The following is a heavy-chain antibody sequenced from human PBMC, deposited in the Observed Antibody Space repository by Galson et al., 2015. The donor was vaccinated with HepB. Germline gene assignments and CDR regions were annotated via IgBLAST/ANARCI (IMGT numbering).Heavy chain of an antibody. D-gene: IGHD2-2*02. J-gene: IGHJ4*02. CDR2: IYYSGST. CDR1: GGSISSSSYY. V-gene: IGHV4-31*03. CDR3: ARWGCSSTSCYTGGFDY. Sequence: CTVSGGSISSSSYYWGWIRQPPGKGLEWIGYIYYSGSTYYNPSLKSRVTISVDTSKNQFSLKLNSVTAADTAVYYCARWGCSSTSCYTGGFDYWGQGTLVTVSS.